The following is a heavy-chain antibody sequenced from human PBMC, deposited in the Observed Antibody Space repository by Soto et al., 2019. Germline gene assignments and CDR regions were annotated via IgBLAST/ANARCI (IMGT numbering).Heavy chain of an antibody. V-gene: IGHV3-33*03. J-gene: IGHJ3*01. CDR1: GFTLSSQG. Sequence: GGSPRLSCVASGFTLSSQGLHWVRQAPGKGLEWVSFIWDDGRDNYYADSVEGRFLISRDNSKNTMTLQVKTLRPEDTALYYCGRLSATSGWCDAFDLWGRGTMVTVSS. CDR3: GRLSATSGWCDAFDL. CDR2: IWDDGRDN. D-gene: IGHD6-19*01.